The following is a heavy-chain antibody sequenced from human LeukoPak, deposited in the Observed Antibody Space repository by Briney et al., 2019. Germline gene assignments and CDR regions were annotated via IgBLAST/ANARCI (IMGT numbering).Heavy chain of an antibody. CDR2: ISYGGSNK. V-gene: IGHV3-30-3*01. Sequence: PGGSLRLSCAASGFTFSSYAMHWVRQAPGKGLEWVAVISYGGSNKYYADSVKGRFTISRDNSKNTPYLQMNSLRAEDTAVYYCARAAGAARPTYYYYGMDVWGQGTTVTVSS. D-gene: IGHD6-6*01. CDR3: ARAAGAARPTYYYYGMDV. CDR1: GFTFSSYA. J-gene: IGHJ6*02.